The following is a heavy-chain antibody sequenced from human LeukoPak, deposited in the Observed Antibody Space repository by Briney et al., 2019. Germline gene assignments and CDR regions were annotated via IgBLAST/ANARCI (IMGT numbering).Heavy chain of an antibody. CDR3: AKDSNYDSSGYYYSLCAFDI. J-gene: IGHJ3*02. CDR2: ISGSGDST. CDR1: GFTFSSYA. V-gene: IGHV3-23*01. Sequence: GGSLRLSCAASGFTFSSYAMNWVRQAPGQGLEWVSAISGSGDSTYYADSVKGRFTISRDNSKNTLYLQMNSLRAEDTAVYYCAKDSNYDSSGYYYSLCAFDIWGQGTMVTVSS. D-gene: IGHD3-22*01.